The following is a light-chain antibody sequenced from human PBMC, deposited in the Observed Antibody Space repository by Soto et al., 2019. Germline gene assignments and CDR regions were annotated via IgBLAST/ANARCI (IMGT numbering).Light chain of an antibody. CDR2: GAS. V-gene: IGKV3-15*01. CDR1: QSISNN. CDR3: QQYNDWWT. J-gene: IGKJ1*01. Sequence: IVMTQSPATLSVAPGERATLSCRASQSISNNLTWFQQRPGQAPRLLIYGASTRATGIPARFIGSGFGTEFTLTISSLQSEDFAVYYCQQYNDWWTFGQGTKVYIK.